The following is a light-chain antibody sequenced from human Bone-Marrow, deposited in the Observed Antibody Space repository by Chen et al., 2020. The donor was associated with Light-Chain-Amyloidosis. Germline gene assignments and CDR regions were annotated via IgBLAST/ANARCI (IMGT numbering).Light chain of an antibody. J-gene: IGKJ5*01. CDR1: QSVSSY. CDR2: DAS. Sequence: EIVLTQSPATLSLSPGERATLSCRASQSVSSYLAWYQQKPGQAPRLLIYDASNRATGIPARFSGHGYGTDVTLPISSLEPEDFAVYYCQQRRNWPPIPFGQGTLLEIK. CDR3: QQRRNWPPIP. V-gene: IGKV3-11*01.